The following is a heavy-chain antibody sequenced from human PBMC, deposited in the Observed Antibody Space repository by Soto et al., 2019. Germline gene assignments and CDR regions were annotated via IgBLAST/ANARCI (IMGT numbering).Heavy chain of an antibody. CDR1: GFTFSSYA. CDR2: ISDDGSRT. Sequence: EGSLRLSCAACGFTFSSYALNWVRQAPGKGLQWVSGISDDGSRTYYADSVKGRFTISRDNSKSTLFLQMNSLRVEDTAVYHCGKDRHVYDRSGYPRGWFDSPGQAPPATFSS. CDR3: GKDRHVYDRSGYPRGWFDS. D-gene: IGHD3-22*01. V-gene: IGHV3-23*01. J-gene: IGHJ5*01.